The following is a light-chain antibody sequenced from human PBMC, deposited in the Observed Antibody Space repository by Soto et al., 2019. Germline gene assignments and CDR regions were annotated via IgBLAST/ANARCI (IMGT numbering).Light chain of an antibody. CDR3: QQYGSTSWT. Sequence: EFVFNRLPCTMSLPQGERATPPSRASQSVSSSYLAWYQQQPGQAPRLLIYGASSRATGIPDRFSGSGSGTDFTLTISRLEPEDFAVYYCQQYGSTSWTFGQGTKVDIK. V-gene: IGKV3-20*01. CDR1: QSVSSSY. CDR2: GAS. J-gene: IGKJ1*01.